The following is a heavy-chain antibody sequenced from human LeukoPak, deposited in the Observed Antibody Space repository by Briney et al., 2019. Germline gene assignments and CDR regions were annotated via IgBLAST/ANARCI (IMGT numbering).Heavy chain of an antibody. CDR1: GFTFSSYA. Sequence: GSLRLSCAASGFTFSSYAMSWVRQAPGKGLEWIANIYYNGNTYYNPSLKSRVTISVDTSKNQFSLKLSSVTAADTAVYYCARDSIKDSSLQYYFDYWGQGTLVTVSS. V-gene: IGHV4-39*07. CDR3: ARDSIKDSSLQYYFDY. J-gene: IGHJ4*02. CDR2: IYYNGNT. D-gene: IGHD2-15*01.